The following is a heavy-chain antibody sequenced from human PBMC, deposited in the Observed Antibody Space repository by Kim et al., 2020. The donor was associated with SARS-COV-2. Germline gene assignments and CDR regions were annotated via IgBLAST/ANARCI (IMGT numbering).Heavy chain of an antibody. D-gene: IGHD3-22*01. Sequence: GGSLRLSCAASGFTFSSYAMHWVRQAPGKGLEWVAVISYDGSNKYYADSVKGRFTISRDNSKNTLYLQMNSLRAEDTAVYYCARSLYSGYYLADYWGQGTLVTVSS. J-gene: IGHJ4*02. CDR3: ARSLYSGYYLADY. CDR1: GFTFSSYA. CDR2: ISYDGSNK. V-gene: IGHV3-30*04.